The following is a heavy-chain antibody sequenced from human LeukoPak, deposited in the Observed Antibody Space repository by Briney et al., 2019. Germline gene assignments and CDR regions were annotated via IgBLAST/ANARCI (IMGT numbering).Heavy chain of an antibody. CDR3: ARADTVMVTYDY. J-gene: IGHJ4*02. CDR2: INPNSGGT. D-gene: IGHD5-18*01. Sequence: ASVKVSCKASGYTFTSYYMHWVRQAPGQGLEWMGWINPNSGGTNYAQNFQGRVTMTRDTSISTAYMELSRLTSDDTAFYYCARADTVMVTYDYWGQGTLVTVSS. CDR1: GYTFTSYY. V-gene: IGHV1-2*02.